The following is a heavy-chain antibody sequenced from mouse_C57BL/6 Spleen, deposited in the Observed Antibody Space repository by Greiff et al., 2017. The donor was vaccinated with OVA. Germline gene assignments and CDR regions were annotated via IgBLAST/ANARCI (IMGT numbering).Heavy chain of an antibody. D-gene: IGHD2-1*01. J-gene: IGHJ4*01. CDR2: IDPGDGDT. Sequence: QVQLKQPGAELVKPGASVKLSCTASGYTFTSYCMHWVKQRPGQGLEWIGKIDPGDGDTNYNPKFQGKATLTADTSSSTAYLQLSSLTSEDTAVYYCASGGNPYAMDYWGQGTSVTVSS. CDR3: ASGGNPYAMDY. V-gene: IGHV1-69*02. CDR1: GYTFTSYC.